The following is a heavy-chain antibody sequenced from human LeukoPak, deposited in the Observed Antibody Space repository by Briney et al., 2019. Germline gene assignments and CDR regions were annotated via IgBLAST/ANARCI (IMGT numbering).Heavy chain of an antibody. D-gene: IGHD3-3*01. J-gene: IGHJ4*02. V-gene: IGHV3-23*01. Sequence: GGSLRLSCAASGFTFSSYAMSWVRQAPGKGLEWVSSISGSGGSTYYADSVKGRFTISRDNSKNTLYLQMNSLRAEDTAVYYCAKRNYDFWSGYYRRAENHFDYWGQGALVIVSS. CDR1: GFTFSSYA. CDR3: AKRNYDFWSGYYRRAENHFDY. CDR2: ISGSGGST.